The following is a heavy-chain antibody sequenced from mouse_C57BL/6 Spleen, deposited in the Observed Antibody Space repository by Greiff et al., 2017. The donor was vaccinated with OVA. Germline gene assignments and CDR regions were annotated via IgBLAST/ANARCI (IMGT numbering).Heavy chain of an antibody. J-gene: IGHJ1*03. CDR2: INPGSGGT. Sequence: QVQLQQSGAELVRPGTSVKVSCKASGYAFTNYLIEWVKQRPGQGLEWIGVINPGSGGTNYNEKFKGKATLTADKSSSTAYMQLSSLTSEDSAVYFCAKGGPITTVVARSYWYFDVWGTGTTVTVSS. CDR3: AKGGPITTVVARSYWYFDV. CDR1: GYAFTNYL. V-gene: IGHV1-54*01. D-gene: IGHD1-1*01.